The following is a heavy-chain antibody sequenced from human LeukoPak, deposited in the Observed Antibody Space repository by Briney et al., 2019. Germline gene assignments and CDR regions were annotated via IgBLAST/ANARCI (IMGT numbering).Heavy chain of an antibody. D-gene: IGHD2-2*01. CDR1: RFSFSDYD. V-gene: IGHV3-30*03. CDR3: VAEGYCSSTSCYGDAFDI. Sequence: PGGSLRLSCRASRFSFSDYDMHWVRQAPGKGLEWVAVISSDGSRKHYGDSVKGRFTISRDNSKNTLYLQMNSLRAEDTAVYYCVAEGYCSSTSCYGDAFDIWGQGTMVTVSS. J-gene: IGHJ3*02. CDR2: ISSDGSRK.